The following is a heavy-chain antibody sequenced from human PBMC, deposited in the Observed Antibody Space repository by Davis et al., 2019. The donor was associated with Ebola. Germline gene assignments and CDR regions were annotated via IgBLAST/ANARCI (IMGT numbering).Heavy chain of an antibody. CDR1: GFTFSSYS. D-gene: IGHD3-9*01. V-gene: IGHV3-48*01. Sequence: GESLKISCAASGFTFSSYSMNWVRQAPGKGLEWVSYISSSSSTIYYADSVKGRFTISRHNSKNTLYLQMNSLRAEDTAVYYCARGFDWGARYGADYYYGMDVWGQGTTVTVSS. CDR3: ARGFDWGARYGADYYYGMDV. CDR2: ISSSSSTI. J-gene: IGHJ6*02.